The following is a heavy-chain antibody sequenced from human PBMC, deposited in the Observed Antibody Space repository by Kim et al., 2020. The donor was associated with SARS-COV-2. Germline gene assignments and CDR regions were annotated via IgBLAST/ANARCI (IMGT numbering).Heavy chain of an antibody. CDR2: IRSKANSYAT. CDR1: GFTFSGSA. CDR3: TRHWEFSGSYFRGGDYFDY. V-gene: IGHV3-73*01. D-gene: IGHD1-26*01. J-gene: IGHJ4*02. Sequence: GGSLRLSCAASGFTFSGSAMHWVRQASGKGLEWVGRIRSKANSYATAYAASVKGRFTISRDDSKNTAYLQMNSLKTEDTAVYYCTRHWEFSGSYFRGGDYFDYWGQGTLVTVSS.